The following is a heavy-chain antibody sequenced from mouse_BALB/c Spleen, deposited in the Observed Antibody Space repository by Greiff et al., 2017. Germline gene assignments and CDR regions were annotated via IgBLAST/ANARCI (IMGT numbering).Heavy chain of an antibody. Sequence: DVQLVESGGGLVQPGGSLRLSCATSGFTFTDYYMSWVRQPPGKALEWLGFIRNKANGYTTEYSASVKGRFTISRDNSQSILYLQMNTLRAEDSATYYCARDRYDEAMDYWGQGTSVTVSS. V-gene: IGHV7-3*02. CDR1: GFTFTDYY. CDR3: ARDRYDEAMDY. D-gene: IGHD2-14*01. CDR2: IRNKANGYTT. J-gene: IGHJ4*01.